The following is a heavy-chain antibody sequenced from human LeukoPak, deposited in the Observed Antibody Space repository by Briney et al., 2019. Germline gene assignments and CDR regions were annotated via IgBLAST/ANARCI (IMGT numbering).Heavy chain of an antibody. CDR2: ISSNGGST. CDR3: ARGRGAVAGYYFDY. Sequence: GGSLRLSCAASGFTFSSYAMHWVRQAPGKGLEYVSAISSNGGSTYYANSVKGRFTISRDNSKNTLYLQMGSLRAEDMAVYYCARGRGAVAGYYFDYWGQGTLVTVSS. V-gene: IGHV3-64*01. D-gene: IGHD6-19*01. J-gene: IGHJ4*02. CDR1: GFTFSSYA.